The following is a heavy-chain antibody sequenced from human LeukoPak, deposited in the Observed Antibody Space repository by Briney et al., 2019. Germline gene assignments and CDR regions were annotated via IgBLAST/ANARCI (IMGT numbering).Heavy chain of an antibody. J-gene: IGHJ4*02. D-gene: IGHD3-16*01. CDR2: ITPSGGST. CDR1: GFTFSSCA. V-gene: IGHV3-23*01. CDR3: AKRDPTVRKLDY. Sequence: GGSLRLSCAASGFTFSSCALSWVRQVPGKGLEWVSAITPSGGSTYYSDPVKGRFTISRDNSKNTLYLQMNSLRAEDTAVYYCAKRDPTVRKLDYWGQGTLVTVSS.